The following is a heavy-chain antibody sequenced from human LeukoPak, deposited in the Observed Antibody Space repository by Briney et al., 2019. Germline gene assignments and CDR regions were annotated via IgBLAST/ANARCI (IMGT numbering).Heavy chain of an antibody. CDR1: GYTFIRYG. CDR3: AREESIGSYQFLHDS. CDR2: ISPYNDNK. V-gene: IGHV1-18*01. J-gene: IGHJ4*02. Sequence: HWASVKVSCKASGYTFIRYGISWVRQAPGQGLEWMGWISPYNDNKKFLQKLQARVTMTTDTSTGTAYMELRSLTSDDTAIYYCAREESIGSYQFLHDSWGQGTLVTVSS. D-gene: IGHD3-10*01.